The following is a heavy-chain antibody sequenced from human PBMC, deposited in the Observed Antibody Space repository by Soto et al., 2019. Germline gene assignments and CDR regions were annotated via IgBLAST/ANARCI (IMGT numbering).Heavy chain of an antibody. Sequence: PGGSLRLSCAASGFTFSSYAMSWVRQAPGKGLEWVSAISGSGGSTYYADSVKGRFTISRDNSKNTLYLQMNSLRAEDTAVYYCAKDYAARQRPKYNWFDPWGQGTLVTVSS. CDR2: ISGSGGST. J-gene: IGHJ5*02. CDR1: GFTFSSYA. CDR3: AKDYAARQRPKYNWFDP. V-gene: IGHV3-23*01. D-gene: IGHD4-17*01.